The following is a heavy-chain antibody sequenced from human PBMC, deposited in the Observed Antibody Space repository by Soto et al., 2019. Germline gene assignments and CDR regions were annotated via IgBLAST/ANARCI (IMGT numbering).Heavy chain of an antibody. J-gene: IGHJ2*01. V-gene: IGHV3-30-3*01. CDR3: ARPLWRDDYNWAYFDL. D-gene: IGHD4-4*01. Sequence: QVQLVESGGGVVQPGRSLRLSGAASGFTFSSYAMHWVRQAPGKGLERVAVISYDGSNRYYTDSVKGRFTIYRDNSKNTLYLQMNSLRAEDTAVYYCARPLWRDDYNWAYFDLWGRGTLVTVSS. CDR2: ISYDGSNR. CDR1: GFTFSSYA.